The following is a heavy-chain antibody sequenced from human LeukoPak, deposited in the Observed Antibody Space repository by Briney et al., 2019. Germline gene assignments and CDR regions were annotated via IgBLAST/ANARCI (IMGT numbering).Heavy chain of an antibody. V-gene: IGHV3-13*01. D-gene: IGHD3-3*01. CDR3: ARDVIEPRYYDFWGTGYYYYYMDV. CDR2: IGTAGDT. J-gene: IGHJ6*03. CDR1: GFTFSSYD. Sequence: GGSLRLSCAASGFTFSSYDMHWVRQATGKGLEWVSGIGTAGDTYYLGSVKGRFTISRDNAKNSLYLQMNSLRAEDTAVYNCARDVIEPRYYDFWGTGYYYYYMDVWGKGTTVTVSS.